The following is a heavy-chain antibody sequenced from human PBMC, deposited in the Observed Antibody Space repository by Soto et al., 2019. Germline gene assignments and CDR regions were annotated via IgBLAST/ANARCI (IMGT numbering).Heavy chain of an antibody. V-gene: IGHV4-34*01. CDR1: GGSFSGYY. Sequence: SETLSLTCAVYGGSFSGYYWTWIRQPPGTGLEWIGEINHSGSTNYNPSLKSRVTISVDTSKNQFSLKLTSVTAADTAVYYCARLGPGGNWFDHWGQGTLVTAPQ. CDR2: INHSGST. D-gene: IGHD2-15*01. CDR3: ARLGPGGNWFDH. J-gene: IGHJ5*02.